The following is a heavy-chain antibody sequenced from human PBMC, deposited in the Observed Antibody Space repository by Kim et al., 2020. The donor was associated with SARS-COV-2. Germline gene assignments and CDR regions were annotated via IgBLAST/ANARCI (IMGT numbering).Heavy chain of an antibody. V-gene: IGHV3-49*04. CDR1: GFNFGDYA. D-gene: IGHD3-16*01. CDR2: IRRKANGGTT. Sequence: GGSLRLSCTASGFNFGDYAMSWVRQAPGKGLEWVGFIRRKANGGTTEYAASVKGRFTISRDDSKSIAYLQMNSLKTEDTAVYYCRGSLDYWGQGTLVTVS. J-gene: IGHJ4*02. CDR3: RGSLDY.